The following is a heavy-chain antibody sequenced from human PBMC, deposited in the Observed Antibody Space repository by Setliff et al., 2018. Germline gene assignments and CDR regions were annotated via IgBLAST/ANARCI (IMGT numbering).Heavy chain of an antibody. CDR1: GATFSSYA. CDR2: IIPILRTA. CDR3: ARDSRGEEDTAFNWFDP. V-gene: IGHV1-69*13. D-gene: IGHD5-18*01. Sequence: SVKVSCKASGATFSSYAISWVRQAPGQGLEWMGGIIPILRTADYAQKFQGRVTITADESTSTAYMELSSLRSEDTAVYYCARDSRGEEDTAFNWFDPWGQGTLVTVSS. J-gene: IGHJ5*02.